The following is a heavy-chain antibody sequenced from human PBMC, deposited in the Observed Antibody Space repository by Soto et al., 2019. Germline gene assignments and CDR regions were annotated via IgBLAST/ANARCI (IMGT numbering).Heavy chain of an antibody. CDR1: GGSISSGGYY. D-gene: IGHD6-6*01. V-gene: IGHV4-31*03. J-gene: IGHJ4*02. Sequence: PSETLSLTCTVSGGSISSGGYYWSWIRQHPGKGLEWIGYIYYSGSTYYNPSLKSRVTISVDTSKNQFSLKLSSVTAADTAVYYCAIVKRGYSSSPALDYWGKGTLVTVAS. CDR3: AIVKRGYSSSPALDY. CDR2: IYYSGST.